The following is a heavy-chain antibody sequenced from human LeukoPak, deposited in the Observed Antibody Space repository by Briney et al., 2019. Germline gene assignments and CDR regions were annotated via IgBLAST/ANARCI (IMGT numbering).Heavy chain of an antibody. CDR3: ARDLVVPASGDY. CDR2: IYTSGST. V-gene: IGHV4-4*07. CDR1: GGSISSYY. D-gene: IGHD2-2*01. Sequence: SETLSLTCTVSGGSISSYYWSWIRQPAGKGLEWIGRIYTSGSTNYNPSLKSRATMSVDTSKNQCSLKLSSVTAADTAVYYCARDLVVPASGDYWGQGTLVTVSS. J-gene: IGHJ4*02.